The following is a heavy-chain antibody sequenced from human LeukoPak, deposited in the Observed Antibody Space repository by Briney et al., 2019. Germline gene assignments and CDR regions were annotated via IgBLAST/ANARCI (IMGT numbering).Heavy chain of an antibody. D-gene: IGHD1-26*01. CDR2: ISGSGGST. CDR1: GFTFSSYA. V-gene: IGHV3-23*01. CDR3: AKGLGGSYSAFDI. Sequence: TGGSLRLSCAASGFTFSSYAMSWVRQAPGRGLEWVSAISGSGGSTYYADSVKGRFTISRDNSKNTLYLQMNSLRAEDTAVYYCAKGLGGSYSAFDIWGQGTMVTVSS. J-gene: IGHJ3*02.